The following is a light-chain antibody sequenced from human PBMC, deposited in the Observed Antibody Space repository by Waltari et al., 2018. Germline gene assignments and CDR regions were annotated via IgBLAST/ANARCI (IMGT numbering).Light chain of an antibody. CDR1: QSVSSSY. CDR3: QQYSSSPWT. V-gene: IGKV3-20*01. Sequence: ELVLTQSPGTLSLSPGERATLSCRASQSVSSSYLAWYQQKPGQAPRVLIHGASNRATVIPHRFSGSGSGTDFTLTISRLEPEDFAVYYCQQYSSSPWTFGQGTKVEIK. J-gene: IGKJ1*01. CDR2: GAS.